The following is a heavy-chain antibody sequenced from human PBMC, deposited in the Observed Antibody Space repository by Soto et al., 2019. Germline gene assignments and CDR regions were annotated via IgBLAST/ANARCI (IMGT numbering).Heavy chain of an antibody. CDR2: ITRSASEA. Sequence: EVQLLESGGDLVQPGGSLRLSCAASGFTFSASAMVWVRQAPGKGLECVSSITRSASEAFYAAYVRGRFTMSRDNSKNILFLQMNSLRAEATAIYYCAKEGDDSGWDWESWGPGALVTVSS. J-gene: IGHJ1*01. CDR3: AKEGDDSGWDWES. V-gene: IGHV3-23*01. CDR1: GFTFSASA. D-gene: IGHD5-12*01.